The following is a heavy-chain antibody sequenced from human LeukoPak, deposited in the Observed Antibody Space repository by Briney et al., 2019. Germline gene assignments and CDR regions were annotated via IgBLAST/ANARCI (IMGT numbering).Heavy chain of an antibody. Sequence: SQTLSLTCTVSGGSISSGGYYWSWIRQPPGKGLEWIGYIYHSGSTYYNPSLKSRVTISVDRSKNQFSLKLSSVTAADTAVYYCARDVTAAAGTSDAQNSFDPWGQGTLVTVSS. CDR3: ARDVTAAAGTSDAQNSFDP. CDR1: GGSISSGGYY. D-gene: IGHD6-13*01. V-gene: IGHV4-30-2*01. J-gene: IGHJ5*02. CDR2: IYHSGST.